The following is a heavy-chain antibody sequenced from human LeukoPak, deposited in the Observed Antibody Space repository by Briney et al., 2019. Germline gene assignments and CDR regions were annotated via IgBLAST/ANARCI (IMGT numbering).Heavy chain of an antibody. D-gene: IGHD3-22*01. V-gene: IGHV1-2*02. CDR2: INPNNGDT. CDR3: AGGITTRHFYYGMDV. CDR1: GYTFSDYY. J-gene: IGHJ6*02. Sequence: GASVKVSCKASGYTFSDYYMHWVRQAPGQGLEWMGWINPNNGDTNYAQKFQGRVTLTRDTSLSTAYMQPSRLRSDDTAAYYCAGGITTRHFYYGMDVWGQGTTVTVSS.